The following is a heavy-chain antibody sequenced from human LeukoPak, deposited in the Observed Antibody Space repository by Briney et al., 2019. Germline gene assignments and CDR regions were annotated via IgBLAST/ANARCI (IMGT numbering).Heavy chain of an antibody. Sequence: PSETLSLTCAVYGGAFSGYYWSWIRQPPGKGLEWIGEINHSGSTNYNPSLKSRVTISVDTSKNQFSLKLSSVTAADTAVYYCARGQGSSSWYRYYYGMDVWGQGTTVTVSS. CDR1: GGAFSGYY. D-gene: IGHD6-13*01. J-gene: IGHJ6*02. V-gene: IGHV4-34*01. CDR2: INHSGST. CDR3: ARGQGSSSWYRYYYGMDV.